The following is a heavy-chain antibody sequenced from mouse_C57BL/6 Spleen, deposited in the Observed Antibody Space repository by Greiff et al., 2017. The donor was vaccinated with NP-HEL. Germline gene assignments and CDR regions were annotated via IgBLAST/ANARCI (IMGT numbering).Heavy chain of an antibody. Sequence: QVQLQQSGPGLVQPSQSLSITCTVSGFSLTSYGVHWVRQSPGKGLEWLGVIWRGGSTDYNAAFMSRQSITKDNSKSQVFFKMNRLQADDADIYYCAKSDRYYGSSYNAMEGWGQGASVTVAS. V-gene: IGHV2-5*01. D-gene: IGHD1-1*01. CDR3: AKSDRYYGSSYNAMEG. CDR2: IWRGGST. J-gene: IGHJ4*01. CDR1: GFSLTSYG.